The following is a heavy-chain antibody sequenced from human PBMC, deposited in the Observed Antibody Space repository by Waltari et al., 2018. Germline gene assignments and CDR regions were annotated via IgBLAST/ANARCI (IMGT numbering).Heavy chain of an antibody. V-gene: IGHV3-30-3*01. CDR1: GFTSSSYA. CDR2: ISYDGSNK. CDR3: ARRPPTDYYDSSGPFAY. J-gene: IGHJ4*02. D-gene: IGHD3-22*01. Sequence: QVQLVESGGGVVQPGRSLRLSCAASGFTSSSYARHWVRQAPGKGLEWVAVISYDGSNKDYADSVTGRFTIARDNSKNTLYLQMNSLRAEDTAVYYCARRPPTDYYDSSGPFAYWGQGTLVTVSS.